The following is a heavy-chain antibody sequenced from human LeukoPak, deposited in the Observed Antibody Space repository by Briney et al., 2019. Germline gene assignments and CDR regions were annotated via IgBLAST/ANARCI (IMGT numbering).Heavy chain of an antibody. CDR2: ISSSSSTI. CDR1: GFTFSSYS. Sequence: GGSLRLSCAASGFTFSSYSMNWVRQAPGKGLEWLSYISSSSSTIYYADSVKGRFTISRDNSKNTLYLQMNSLRAEDTAVYYCARGMRYSTGWYYFDYWGQGTLVTVSS. J-gene: IGHJ4*02. CDR3: ARGMRYSTGWYYFDY. D-gene: IGHD6-19*01. V-gene: IGHV3-48*01.